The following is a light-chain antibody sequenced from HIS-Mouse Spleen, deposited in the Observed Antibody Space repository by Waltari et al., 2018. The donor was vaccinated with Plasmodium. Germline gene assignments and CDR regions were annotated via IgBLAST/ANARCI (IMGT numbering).Light chain of an antibody. J-gene: IGKJ3*01. CDR3: QQYYSTP. V-gene: IGKV4-1*01. CDR2: WAS. CDR1: QSVLYSSNNKNY. Sequence: DIVMTQSSDSLAVSLGERATINCKSSQSVLYSSNNKNYLSWYQQKPGQPPKLLIYWASTRESGVPDRFSGSGSGTDFTLTISSLQAEDVAVYYCQQYYSTPFGPGTKVDIK.